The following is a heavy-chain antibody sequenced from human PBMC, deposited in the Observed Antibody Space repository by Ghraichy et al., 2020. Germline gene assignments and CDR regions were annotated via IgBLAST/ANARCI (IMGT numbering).Heavy chain of an antibody. CDR3: ARAQPYYYDSSGYYSPYYFDY. J-gene: IGHJ4*02. Sequence: SETLSLTCTVSGGSISSGGYYWSWIRQHPGKGLEWIGYIYYSGSTYYNPSLKSRVTISVDTSKNQFSLKLSSVTAADTAVYYCARAQPYYYDSSGYYSPYYFDYWGQGTLVTVSS. CDR2: IYYSGST. CDR1: GGSISSGGYY. V-gene: IGHV4-31*03. D-gene: IGHD3-22*01.